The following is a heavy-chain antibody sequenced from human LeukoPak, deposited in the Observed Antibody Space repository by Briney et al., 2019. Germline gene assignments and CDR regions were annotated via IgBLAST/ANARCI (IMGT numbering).Heavy chain of an antibody. CDR1: GGSINSY. Sequence: SETLSLTCTVSGGSINSYWSWIRQPAGKGLEWIGRIYTSGSTNYNPSLKSRVTMSVDTSKNQFSLKLSSVTAADTAVYYCARDPLGGQLIDYWGQGTLVTVSS. V-gene: IGHV4-4*07. D-gene: IGHD3-10*01. CDR3: ARDPLGGQLIDY. J-gene: IGHJ4*02. CDR2: IYTSGST.